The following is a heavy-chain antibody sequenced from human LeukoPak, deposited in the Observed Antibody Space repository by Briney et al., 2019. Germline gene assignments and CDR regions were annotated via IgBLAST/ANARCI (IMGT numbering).Heavy chain of an antibody. Sequence: PGGSLRLSCAASGFTFSSYSMNWVRQAPGKGLEWVARIKHLGTERNYLDSVKGRFTISRDDAENSLFLQMNSLRAEDTAVYYCARGKGGSYLGFWGQGTLVTVSS. D-gene: IGHD1-26*01. CDR1: GFTFSSYS. J-gene: IGHJ4*02. CDR3: ARGKGGSYLGF. V-gene: IGHV3-7*01. CDR2: IKHLGTER.